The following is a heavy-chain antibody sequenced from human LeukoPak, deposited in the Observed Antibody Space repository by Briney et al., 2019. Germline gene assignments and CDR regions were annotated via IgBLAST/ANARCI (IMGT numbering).Heavy chain of an antibody. CDR3: ARLIFYDSTGYSPGHYMDV. D-gene: IGHD3-22*01. J-gene: IGHJ6*03. CDR1: GGPIYSYY. CDR2: LYPGVST. Sequence: SETLSLTCTVSGGPIYSYYWSWIRQTAGKGLEWIGRLYPGVSTNYNPSLKSRVTMSVDTSKNQFALKLSAVTAADTAVYYCARLIFYDSTGYSPGHYMDVWGKGTTVTVSS. V-gene: IGHV4-4*07.